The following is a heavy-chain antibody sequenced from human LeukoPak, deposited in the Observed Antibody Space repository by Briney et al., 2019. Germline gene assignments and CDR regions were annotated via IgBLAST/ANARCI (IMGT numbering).Heavy chain of an antibody. CDR2: ISGSGGST. CDR1: GFTFSSYA. V-gene: IGHV3-23*01. CDR3: AKELKRFGDQTLDY. Sequence: GGSLRLSCAASGFTFSSYAISWVRQAPGKGLEWVSAISGSGGSTYYADSVKGRFTISRDNSKNTLYLQMNSLRAEDTAVYYCAKELKRFGDQTLDYWGQGTLVTVSS. J-gene: IGHJ4*02. D-gene: IGHD3-10*01.